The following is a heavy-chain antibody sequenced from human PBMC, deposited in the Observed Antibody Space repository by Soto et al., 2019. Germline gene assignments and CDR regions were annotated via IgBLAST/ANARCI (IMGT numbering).Heavy chain of an antibody. J-gene: IGHJ6*02. CDR2: IDWDDDK. CDR3: ARIGSVLSGAYCYGMDV. V-gene: IGHV2-70*01. CDR1: GFSLSTSGMC. Sequence: SGPTLVNPTQTLTLTCTFSGFSLSTSGMCVSWIRQPPGKALEWLALIDWDDDKYYSTSLKTRLTISKDTSKNQVVLTMTNMDPVDTATYYCARIGSVLSGAYCYGMDVWGQGTTVTVSS. D-gene: IGHD2-15*01.